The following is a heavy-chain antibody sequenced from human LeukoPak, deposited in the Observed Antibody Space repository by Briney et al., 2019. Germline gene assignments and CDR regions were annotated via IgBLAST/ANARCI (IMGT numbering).Heavy chain of an antibody. Sequence: GGSLRLSCSASVFTFSNYAIHWVRQAPGKGLEYVSAISTNGGSTYYADSVKGRFTISRDNSKNTLYLQMSSLRAEDTAVYYCVKGYCSSGNCYSRTMYYFDYWGQGTLVTVSS. CDR3: VKGYCSSGNCYSRTMYYFDY. J-gene: IGHJ4*02. D-gene: IGHD2-15*01. CDR1: VFTFSNYA. V-gene: IGHV3-64D*09. CDR2: ISTNGGST.